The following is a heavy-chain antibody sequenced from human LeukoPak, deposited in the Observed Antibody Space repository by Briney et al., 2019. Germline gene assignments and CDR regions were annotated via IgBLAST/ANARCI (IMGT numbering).Heavy chain of an antibody. V-gene: IGHV3-21*01. J-gene: IGHJ4*02. D-gene: IGHD6-13*01. Sequence: GGSLRLSCTASGFKFDDYGMNWVRQAPGKGLEWVSSISTSSSYIDYADSVKGRFTISRDNAKKSLYLQMNSLRAEDTAVYFCARGAEGIAASDSNFDNWGQGMLVTVSS. CDR1: GFKFDDYG. CDR3: ARGAEGIAASDSNFDN. CDR2: ISTSSSYI.